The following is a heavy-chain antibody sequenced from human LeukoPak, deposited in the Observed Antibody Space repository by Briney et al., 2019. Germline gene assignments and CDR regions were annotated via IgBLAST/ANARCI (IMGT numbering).Heavy chain of an antibody. CDR1: GYSFTSYW. D-gene: IGHD6-19*01. CDR2: IDPSDSYT. J-gene: IGHJ4*02. CDR3: ARPRSYSSGWTYYFDY. Sequence: GESLRISCKGSGYSFTSYWISWVRQMPGKGLEWMGRIDPSDSYTNYSPSFQGQVTISADKSISTAYLQWSSLRASDTAMYYCARPRSYSSGWTYYFDYWGQGTLVTVSS. V-gene: IGHV5-10-1*04.